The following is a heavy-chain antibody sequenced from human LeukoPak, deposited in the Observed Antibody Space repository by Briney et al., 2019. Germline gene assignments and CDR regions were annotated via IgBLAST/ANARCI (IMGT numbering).Heavy chain of an antibody. Sequence: VASVKVSCKASRYTFTGYYMHWVRQAPGQGLEWMGWINPNSGGTNYAQKFQGRVTMTRDKSISTAYMELSRLSSDDTAVYYCARDNSVGDTAWWFDPWGQGTLVTVSS. CDR2: INPNSGGT. D-gene: IGHD1-26*01. CDR3: ARDNSVGDTAWWFDP. CDR1: RYTFTGYY. J-gene: IGHJ5*02. V-gene: IGHV1-2*02.